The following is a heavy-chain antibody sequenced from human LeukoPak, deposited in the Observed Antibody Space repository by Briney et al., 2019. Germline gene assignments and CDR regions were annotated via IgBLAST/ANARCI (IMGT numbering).Heavy chain of an antibody. Sequence: PSETLSLTCAVYGESFSDYYWSWIRQPPGKGPEWIGEINHSGSTNYNPSLKSRVTISVDTSKNQFFLKLNSVTAADTAVYYCARAYSSSGYNWFDPWGQGTLVTVSS. D-gene: IGHD6-6*01. CDR3: ARAYSSSGYNWFDP. J-gene: IGHJ5*02. CDR1: GESFSDYY. CDR2: INHSGST. V-gene: IGHV4-34*01.